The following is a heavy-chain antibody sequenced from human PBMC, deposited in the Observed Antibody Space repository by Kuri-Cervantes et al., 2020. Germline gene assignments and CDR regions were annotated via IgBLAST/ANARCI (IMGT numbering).Heavy chain of an antibody. Sequence: SVKVSCKASGFSFRESAVQWVRQARGQRLEWIGWIVVDSDKTHYAQNFQERVSMTRDMSTGTTYMELRGLRADDTAVYFCAATSRYVDGFAFDIWGQGTLVTVSS. V-gene: IGHV1-58*01. CDR2: IVVDSDKT. D-gene: IGHD3-9*01. CDR1: GFSFRESA. CDR3: AATSRYVDGFAFDI. J-gene: IGHJ3*02.